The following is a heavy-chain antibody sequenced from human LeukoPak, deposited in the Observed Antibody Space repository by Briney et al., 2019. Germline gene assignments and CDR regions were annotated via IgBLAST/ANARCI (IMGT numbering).Heavy chain of an antibody. V-gene: IGHV4-38-2*01. D-gene: IGHD3-22*01. CDR2: IYYSGST. J-gene: IGHJ4*02. CDR3: ARSDSSGYYFDY. CDR1: GFTFSSYA. Sequence: GSLRLSCAASGFTFSSYAMSWVRQAPGKGLEWIGSIYYSGSTYYNPSLKSRVTISVDTSKNQFSLKLSSVTAADTAVYYCARSDSSGYYFDYWGQGTLVTVSS.